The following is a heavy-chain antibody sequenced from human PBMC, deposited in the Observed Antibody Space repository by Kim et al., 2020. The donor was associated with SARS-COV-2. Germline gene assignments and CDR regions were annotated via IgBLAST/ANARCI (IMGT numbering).Heavy chain of an antibody. CDR3: ARAYCSGGSCYYYYYGMDV. J-gene: IGHJ6*02. CDR2: INHSGST. D-gene: IGHD2-15*01. CDR1: GGSFSGYY. Sequence: SETLSLTCAVYGGSFSGYYWSWIRQPPGKGLEWIGEINHSGSTNYNPSLKSRVTISIDTSKNQFSLKLSSVTAADTAVYYCARAYCSGGSCYYYYYGMDVWGQGTTVTVSS. V-gene: IGHV4-34*01.